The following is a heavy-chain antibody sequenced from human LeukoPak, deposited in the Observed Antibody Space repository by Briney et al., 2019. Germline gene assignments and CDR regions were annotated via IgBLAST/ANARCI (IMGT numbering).Heavy chain of an antibody. CDR2: IYPGDSDT. CDR1: GYNFTSYW. CDR3: ASGKNLGYCSGGSCYSRWDYFDY. D-gene: IGHD2-15*01. V-gene: IGHV5-51*01. Sequence: GESLKISCKGSGYNFTSYWIGWVRQMPGKGLEWMGIIYPGDSDTRYSPSFQGQVPISADKSISTAYLQWSSLKASDTAMYYCASGKNLGYCSGGSCYSRWDYFDYWGQGTLVTVSS. J-gene: IGHJ4*02.